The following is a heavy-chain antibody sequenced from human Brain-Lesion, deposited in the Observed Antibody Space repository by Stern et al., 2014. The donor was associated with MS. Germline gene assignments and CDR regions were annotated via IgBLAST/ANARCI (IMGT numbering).Heavy chain of an antibody. CDR2: VSWNSGSI. J-gene: IGHJ3*02. V-gene: IGHV3-9*01. D-gene: IGHD3-22*01. CDR3: AKDGAGYYYDSSGAFDI. CDR1: GFTFGDYA. Sequence: EVQLGESGGGLVQPGRSLRLSCAASGFTFGDYAMPLVRQAPGQGLEWVSGVSWNSGSIGYADSVKGRFTISRDNAKNSLYLQMNSLRAEDTALYYCAKDGAGYYYDSSGAFDIWGQGTMVTVSS.